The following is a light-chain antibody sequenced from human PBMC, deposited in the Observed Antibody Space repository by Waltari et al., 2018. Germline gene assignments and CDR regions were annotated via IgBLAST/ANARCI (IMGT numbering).Light chain of an antibody. V-gene: IGKV4-1*01. J-gene: IGKJ4*01. CDR2: WAS. CDR3: QQYYSTPLT. Sequence: DIVMTQSPDSLAVSLSERATINCKSSQSVLYSSNNKNYLAWHQQKPGQPPKLLIYWASTRESGVPDRFSGSGSGTDFTLTISSLQAEDVAVYYCQQYYSTPLTFGGGTKVEIK. CDR1: QSVLYSSNNKNY.